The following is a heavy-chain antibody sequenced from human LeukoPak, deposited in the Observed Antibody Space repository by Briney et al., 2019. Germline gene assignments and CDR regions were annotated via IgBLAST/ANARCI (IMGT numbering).Heavy chain of an antibody. CDR1: GYTFTGYY. Sequence: ASVKVSCKASGYTFTGYYIHWVRQAPGQGLEWMGWINPNSGGTSYTQTFQGRVTMTRDTSITTAYMELSSLRSDDTAVYYCARDNGDYDSSGFYLSAFDIWGQGTMVTVSS. CDR3: ARDNGDYDSSGFYLSAFDI. J-gene: IGHJ3*02. V-gene: IGHV1-2*02. D-gene: IGHD3-22*01. CDR2: INPNSGGT.